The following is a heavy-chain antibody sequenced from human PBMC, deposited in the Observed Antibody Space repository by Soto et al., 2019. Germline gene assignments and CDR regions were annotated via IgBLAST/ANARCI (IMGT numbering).Heavy chain of an antibody. J-gene: IGHJ4*02. V-gene: IGHV4-39*01. D-gene: IGHD3-3*01. CDR1: GASISSSRSY. CDR3: ASPRQGNYDFLSGYYALDY. CDR2: FYYTGGT. Sequence: SETLSLTCTVSGASISSSRSYWGWVRQPPGKGLEWIVSFYYTGGTYSTYYNPSLKSRVTISVDTPKSQFSLNLRSVTAADTAVYYCASPRQGNYDFLSGYYALDYWGQGTLVTVSS.